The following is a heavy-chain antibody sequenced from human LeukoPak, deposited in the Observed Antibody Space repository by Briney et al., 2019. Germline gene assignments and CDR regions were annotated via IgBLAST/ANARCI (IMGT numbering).Heavy chain of an antibody. D-gene: IGHD2-21*02. CDR3: AREGADHYALVTIYYYAMDV. Sequence: PGGSLRLSCAASGFTFNNYAMNWVRQAPGKGLEWVSHISSSGSTINYAQSVKGRFTISRDNAKSSLYLQMNSLRAEDTAVYYCAREGADHYALVTIYYYAMDVWGQGTTVTVSS. CDR2: ISSSGSTI. J-gene: IGHJ6*02. V-gene: IGHV3-48*03. CDR1: GFTFNNYA.